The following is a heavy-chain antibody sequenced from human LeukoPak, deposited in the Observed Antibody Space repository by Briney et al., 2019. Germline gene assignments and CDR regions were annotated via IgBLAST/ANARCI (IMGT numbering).Heavy chain of an antibody. CDR3: GKSMDV. CDR2: IKKDGSEK. J-gene: IGHJ6*02. V-gene: IGHV3-7*01. Sequence: PGGSLRLSCAASGFTLSNYWMSWVRQAPGKGLEWVANIKKDGSEKYYVDSVKGRFTISRDNTKNSPYLQMNSLRVEDTAVYYCGKSMDVWGQGTTVTVSS. CDR1: GFTLSNYW.